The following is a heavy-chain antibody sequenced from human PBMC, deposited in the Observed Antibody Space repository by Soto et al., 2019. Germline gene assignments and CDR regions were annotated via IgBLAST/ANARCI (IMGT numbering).Heavy chain of an antibody. V-gene: IGHV5-51*01. CDR1: GYNFASYW. Sequence: PGESLKISCKSSGYNFASYWIGWVRQVPGKGLEWMGVIYPRDSDTRYSPSFQGQVTISADTSISTAYLQWSSLEASDTAMYYCARHFHDYNSYGLPSYYYGMDVWGQGTTVTVSS. CDR3: ARHFHDYNSYGLPSYYYGMDV. D-gene: IGHD5-18*01. CDR2: IYPRDSDT. J-gene: IGHJ6*02.